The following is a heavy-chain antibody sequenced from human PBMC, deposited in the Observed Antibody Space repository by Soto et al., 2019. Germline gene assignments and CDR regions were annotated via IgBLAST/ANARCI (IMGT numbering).Heavy chain of an antibody. J-gene: IGHJ4*02. CDR2: VYPSGTS. D-gene: IGHD3-10*01. V-gene: IGHV4-4*08. CDR3: AREFGTFSGSPFDS. Sequence: QVQLQESGPGLVKPSETLSLTCGVSGASIKSHNRHWIRQSPGKGLEWVGSVYPSGTSNYNPSLESRLTVSLDASNNQISLTLSSVTAADTAVYYCAREFGTFSGSPFDSWGQGALVTVSS. CDR1: GASIKSHN.